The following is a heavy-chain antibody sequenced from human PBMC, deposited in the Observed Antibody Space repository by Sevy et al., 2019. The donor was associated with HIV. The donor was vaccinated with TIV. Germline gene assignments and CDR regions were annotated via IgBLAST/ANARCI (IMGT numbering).Heavy chain of an antibody. CDR3: ARDLGWTYYYYGMDV. J-gene: IGHJ6*02. CDR1: GFTFSDYY. V-gene: IGHV3-11*06. Sequence: GGSLRLSCAASGFTFSDYYMSWIRQAPGKGLEWVSYISSSSSYTNYADSVKGRFTISRDNAKNSLYLQMNSLRAEDTAVYYCARDLGWTYYYYGMDVWGQGTTVTVFS. CDR2: ISSSSSYT. D-gene: IGHD6-19*01.